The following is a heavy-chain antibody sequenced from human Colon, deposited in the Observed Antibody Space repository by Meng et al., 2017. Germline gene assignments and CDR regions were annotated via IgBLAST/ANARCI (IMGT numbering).Heavy chain of an antibody. CDR2: INTYTGNP. J-gene: IGHJ4*02. D-gene: IGHD4-17*01. CDR1: DTTFNNFA. V-gene: IGHV7-4-1*02. CDR3: ATAVTTVPFDY. Sequence: QVQLVQSAPEVKKPGASVKVSCKASDTTFNNFAIGWVRQAPGQGLEWMGWINTYTGNPAYAQGFTGRFVFSLDTSVSTAYLQISSLKAEDTAVYYCATAVTTVPFDYWGQGTLVTVSS.